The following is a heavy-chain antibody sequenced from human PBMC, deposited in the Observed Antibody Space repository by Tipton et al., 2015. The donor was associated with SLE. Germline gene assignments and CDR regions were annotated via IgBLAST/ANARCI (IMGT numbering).Heavy chain of an antibody. V-gene: IGHV4-34*01. CDR1: GGSFSGYY. D-gene: IGHD3-3*01. Sequence: TLSLTCAVYGGSFSGYYWSWIRQPPGKGLEWIGEINHSGSTNYNPSLKSRVTISVDTSKNQFSLKLSSVTAADTAVYYCARPHTIFRVVTRFDPWGQGTLVTVSS. CDR2: INHSGST. J-gene: IGHJ5*02. CDR3: ARPHTIFRVVTRFDP.